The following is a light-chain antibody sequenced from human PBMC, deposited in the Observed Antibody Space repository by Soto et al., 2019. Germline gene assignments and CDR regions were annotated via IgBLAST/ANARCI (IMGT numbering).Light chain of an antibody. J-gene: IGKJ3*01. Sequence: DFQMTQSPSTLSASVGDRVAITCRASQSINNWLAWYQQKPGKAPKLLIYEASNLQSGVPSRFSGSGSGTEFILTISSLQPDDFATYYCQQYNSYSYTFGPGTKVDIK. CDR1: QSINNW. CDR2: EAS. CDR3: QQYNSYSYT. V-gene: IGKV1-5*03.